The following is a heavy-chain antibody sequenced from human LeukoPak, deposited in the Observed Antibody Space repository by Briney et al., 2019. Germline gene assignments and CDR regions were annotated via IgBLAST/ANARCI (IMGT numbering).Heavy chain of an antibody. J-gene: IGHJ5*02. CDR1: RYTFTGYY. D-gene: IGHD2-15*01. CDR3: ARDWCSGGSCYRSNQNWFDP. V-gene: IGHV1-2*02. Sequence: GASVKVSCKASRYTFTGYYMHWVRQAPGQGLEWMGWINPNSGGTNYAQKFQGRVTMTRDTSISTAYMELSRLRSDDTAVYYCARDWCSGGSCYRSNQNWFDPWGQGTLVTVSS. CDR2: INPNSGGT.